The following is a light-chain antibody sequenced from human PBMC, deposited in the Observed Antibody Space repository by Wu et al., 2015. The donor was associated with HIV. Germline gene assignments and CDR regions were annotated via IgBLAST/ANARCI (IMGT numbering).Light chain of an antibody. Sequence: EIVLTQSPATLSFSPGERATLSCRASKSVSYALAWFQQKPGQAPRLLIYGASTRAIGIPDRFSGSGSGTDFTLIITGLEAEDFAVYYCQQDGLTFGAGTKVEFK. V-gene: IGKV3-20*01. J-gene: IGKJ4*01. CDR3: QQDGLT. CDR1: KSVSYA. CDR2: GAS.